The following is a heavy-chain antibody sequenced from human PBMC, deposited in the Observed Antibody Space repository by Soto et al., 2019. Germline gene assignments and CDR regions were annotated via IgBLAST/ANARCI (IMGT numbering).Heavy chain of an antibody. V-gene: IGHV1-2*04. D-gene: IGHD6-13*01. CDR2: INPNSGGT. CDR1: GYTFTGYY. Sequence: GASVKVSCKASGYTFTGYYMHWVRQAPGQGLEWMGWINPNSGGTNYAQKFQGWVTMTRDTSISTAYMELSRLRSDDTAVYYCARAGTPTLYSSSRSWYQRVFDICGQGTMVP. J-gene: IGHJ3*02. CDR3: ARAGTPTLYSSSRSWYQRVFDI.